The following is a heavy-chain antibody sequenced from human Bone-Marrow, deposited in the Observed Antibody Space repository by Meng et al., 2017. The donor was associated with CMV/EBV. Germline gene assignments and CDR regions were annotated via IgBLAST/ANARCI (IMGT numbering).Heavy chain of an antibody. D-gene: IGHD2-15*01. Sequence: QVQLVQFGAEVKKPGSSVKVSCKASGGTSNTYATPWVRQAPGQGLEWMGRIIPVLGIAIYAQKFQGRVIITADKSTSTAYMELSSLRSEDTAMYYCTRNGFPEGGYYFDYWGQGTLVTVSS. CDR1: GGTSNTYA. J-gene: IGHJ4*02. V-gene: IGHV1-69*02. CDR3: TRNGFPEGGYYFDY. CDR2: IIPVLGIA.